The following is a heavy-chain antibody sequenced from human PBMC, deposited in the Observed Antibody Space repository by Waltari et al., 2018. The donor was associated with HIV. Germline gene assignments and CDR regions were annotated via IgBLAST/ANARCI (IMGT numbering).Heavy chain of an antibody. J-gene: IGHJ3*02. Sequence: EVQLVESGGGLVQPGGSLRVSCAASGFSFISYAMSRVRQGQGKGLGWGSVISVNGGTPSSADSVKGRFTISRDNSKNTLYLQMNSLRADDPAVYYCAKPQGGWELLGDFDMWGQGTMVAVSS. CDR2: ISVNGGTP. CDR1: GFSFISYA. CDR3: AKPQGGWELLGDFDM. D-gene: IGHD1-26*01. V-gene: IGHV3-23*04.